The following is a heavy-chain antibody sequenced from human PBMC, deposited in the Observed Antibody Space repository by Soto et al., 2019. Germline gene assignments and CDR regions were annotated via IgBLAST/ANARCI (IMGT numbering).Heavy chain of an antibody. CDR2: ISAYNGNT. CDR3: AGYPLYATYYYDSSGYPNWFDP. D-gene: IGHD3-22*01. V-gene: IGHV1-18*01. Sequence: GASVKVPCKASGYTFTSYGISWVRQAPGQGLEWMGWISAYNGNTNYAQKLQGRVTMTTDTSTSTAYMELRSLRSDDTAVYYCAGYPLYATYYYDSSGYPNWFDPWGQGTLVTVSS. J-gene: IGHJ5*02. CDR1: GYTFTSYG.